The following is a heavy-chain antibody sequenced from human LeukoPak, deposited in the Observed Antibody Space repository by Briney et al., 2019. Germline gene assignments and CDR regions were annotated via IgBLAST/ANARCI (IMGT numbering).Heavy chain of an antibody. CDR1: GRTFSSYA. CDR2: ISPSCGTA. V-gene: IGHV1-69*05. Sequence: SVKVSCKASGRTFSSYAISWVRQAPGRGLEWIGRISPSCGTANYAQKFQGRVTITTDESTSTAYMELSSLRSEDTAVYYCARGSGPFVDYWGQGTLVTVSS. J-gene: IGHJ4*02. CDR3: ARGSGPFVDY. D-gene: IGHD3-16*01.